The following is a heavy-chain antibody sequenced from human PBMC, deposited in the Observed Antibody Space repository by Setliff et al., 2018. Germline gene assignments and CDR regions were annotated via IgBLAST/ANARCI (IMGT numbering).Heavy chain of an antibody. Sequence: PSETLSLTCSVSGGSISGSHYSWVWMRQPPGKRLEWIGSTYYNGTAYYNPSLQSRVAISVDTSKNYFSLDVSSVTAADTAVYYCVRESRSTWYRRDFWGQGTTVTVSS. V-gene: IGHV4-39*02. J-gene: IGHJ6*02. CDR3: VRESRSTWYRRDF. CDR1: GGSISGSHYS. D-gene: IGHD6-13*01. CDR2: TYYNGTA.